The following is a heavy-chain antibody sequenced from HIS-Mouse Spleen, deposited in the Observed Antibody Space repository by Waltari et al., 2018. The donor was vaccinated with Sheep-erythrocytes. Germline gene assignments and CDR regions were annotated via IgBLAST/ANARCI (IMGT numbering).Heavy chain of an antibody. D-gene: IGHD3-3*01. Sequence: QVTLKESGPVLVKPTETLTLTCTVSGFSLSNARMGVSWIRQPPGKALEWLAHIFSNDEKSYSTSLESSLTITKDTSKSQVVLTMTNMDPVDTATYYCARITSYYDFWSTYNKDYFDYWGQGTLVTVSS. J-gene: IGHJ4*02. V-gene: IGHV2-26*01. CDR3: ARITSYYDFWSTYNKDYFDY. CDR1: GFSLSNARMG. CDR2: IFSNDEK.